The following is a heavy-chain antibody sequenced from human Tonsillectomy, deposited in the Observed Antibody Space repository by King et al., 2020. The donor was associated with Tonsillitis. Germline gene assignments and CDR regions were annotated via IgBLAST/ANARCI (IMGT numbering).Heavy chain of an antibody. J-gene: IGHJ6*02. CDR2: INNGGVT. CDR1: GTSISSGYY. CDR3: ARDLVTEPVTTSFFYYGMDV. V-gene: IGHV4-38-2*02. D-gene: IGHD4-17*01. Sequence: QLQESGPGLVKPSETLSLTCAVSGTSISSGYYWAWIRQPPGKGLEWIGIINNGGVTYYNPSLESRVSISVDTSKNQVSLRLTSVTAADTAVYFCARDLVTEPVTTSFFYYGMDVWGQGTTVTVSS.